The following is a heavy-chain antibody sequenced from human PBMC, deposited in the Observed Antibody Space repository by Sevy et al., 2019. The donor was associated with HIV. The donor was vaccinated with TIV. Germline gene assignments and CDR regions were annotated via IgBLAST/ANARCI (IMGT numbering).Heavy chain of an antibody. Sequence: GGSLRLSCAASGFTFSSYSMNWVRQAPGKGLEWVSYISGSSSTIYYADSVKGRFTISRDNAKNSLYLQMNSLRAEDTAVYYCARGRLEVRAGGGDNWFDPWGQGTLVTVSS. CDR2: ISGSSSTI. CDR3: ARGRLEVRAGGGDNWFDP. D-gene: IGHD1-7*01. CDR1: GFTFSSYS. J-gene: IGHJ5*02. V-gene: IGHV3-48*01.